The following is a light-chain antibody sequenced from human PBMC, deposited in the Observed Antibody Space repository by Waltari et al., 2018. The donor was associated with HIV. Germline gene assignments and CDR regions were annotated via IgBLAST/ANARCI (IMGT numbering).Light chain of an antibody. CDR1: SSGLGGYNY. Sequence: QSALTQPASVSGSPGQSITISCTGTSSGLGGYNYVSWYQQHPGKAPKLMIYDVSKRPSGVSNRFSGSKSGNTASLTISGLQAEDETDYYCCSYAGSRTWVFGGGTKLTVL. CDR2: DVS. J-gene: IGLJ3*02. CDR3: CSYAGSRTWV. V-gene: IGLV2-23*02.